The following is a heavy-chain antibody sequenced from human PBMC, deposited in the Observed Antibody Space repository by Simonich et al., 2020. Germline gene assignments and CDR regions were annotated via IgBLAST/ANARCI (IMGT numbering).Heavy chain of an antibody. CDR2: ISISSSYT. CDR1: GFTFSSYS. J-gene: IGHJ3*02. Sequence: EVQLVESGGGLVKPGGSLRLSCAASGFTFSSYSMNWVSQAPGKGWEWVSSISISSSYTYYADSVKGRFTISRDNAKNSLYLQMNSLRAEDTAVYYCAKEIEAGNAFDIWGQGTMVTVSS. V-gene: IGHV3-21*01. CDR3: AKEIEAGNAFDI.